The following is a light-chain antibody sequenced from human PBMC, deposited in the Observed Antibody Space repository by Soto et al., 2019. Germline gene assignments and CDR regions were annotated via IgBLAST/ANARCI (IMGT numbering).Light chain of an antibody. CDR1: QGISSY. J-gene: IGKJ1*01. Sequence: AIRMTQSPSSLSASTGDRVTITCRASQGISSYLAWYQQRPGKAPKLLIYDASSLESGVPSRFSGSGSGTIFTLTISSLQPEDFATYYCQQYNTYWTFGQGTKVDIK. V-gene: IGKV1-8*01. CDR2: DAS. CDR3: QQYNTYWT.